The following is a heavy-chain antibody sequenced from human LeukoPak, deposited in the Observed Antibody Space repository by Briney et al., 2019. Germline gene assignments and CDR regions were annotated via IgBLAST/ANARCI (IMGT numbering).Heavy chain of an antibody. D-gene: IGHD3-3*01. Sequence: GGSLRLSCAASGFTFSSYWMSWVRQAPGKGLEGVANIKKDGSEKYYVDSVKGRFTISRDNAKNSLYLQMNSLRAEDTAVYYCAKDGEINDFWSGYHYGGYFDYWGQGTRVTVSS. CDR3: AKDGEINDFWSGYHYGGYFDY. V-gene: IGHV3-7*03. J-gene: IGHJ4*02. CDR2: IKKDGSEK. CDR1: GFTFSSYW.